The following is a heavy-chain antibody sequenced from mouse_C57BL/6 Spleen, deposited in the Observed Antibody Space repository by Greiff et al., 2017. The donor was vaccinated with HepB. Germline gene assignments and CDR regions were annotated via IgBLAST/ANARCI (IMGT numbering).Heavy chain of an antibody. V-gene: IGHV1-55*01. J-gene: IGHJ3*01. CDR3: ARETYYKDVFAY. CDR1: GYTFTSYW. D-gene: IGHD2-12*01. Sequence: QVQLQQPGAELVKPGASVKMSCKASGYTFTSYWITWVKQRPGQGLEWIGDIYPGSGSTNYNEKFKSKATLTVDTSSSTAYMQLSSLTSEDSAVYYGARETYYKDVFAYWGQGTLVTVSA. CDR2: IYPGSGST.